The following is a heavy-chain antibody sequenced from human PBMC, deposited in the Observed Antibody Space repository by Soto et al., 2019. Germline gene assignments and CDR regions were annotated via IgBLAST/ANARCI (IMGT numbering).Heavy chain of an antibody. CDR3: ARDFDV. CDR2: IKQDGSEQ. CDR1: GFSFCAYG. Sequence: GGSLRLSCEASGFSFCAYGMSWVRQAPGKGLERVANIKQDGSEQYYVDSVKGRFTISRNNAKNSLYLQMNSLRAEDTAVFYCARDFDVWGRGTLVTVSS. J-gene: IGHJ2*01. V-gene: IGHV3-7*01.